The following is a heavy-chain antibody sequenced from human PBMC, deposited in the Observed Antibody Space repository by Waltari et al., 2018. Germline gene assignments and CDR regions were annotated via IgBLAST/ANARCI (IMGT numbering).Heavy chain of an antibody. Sequence: VQLQDSGPGLVKPSGALSLTCAVSGDSVSSSYWWNWVRQPPGKGLEWIGQIHGSGKTHYNPSLESRVTVSMDTSNNQFTLKVTSATAADTAVYYCARDRGRGLYLDSWGQGTQVTVSP. CDR1: GDSVSSSYW. CDR2: IHGSGKT. V-gene: IGHV4-4*02. J-gene: IGHJ4*02. D-gene: IGHD2-15*01. CDR3: ARDRGRGLYLDS.